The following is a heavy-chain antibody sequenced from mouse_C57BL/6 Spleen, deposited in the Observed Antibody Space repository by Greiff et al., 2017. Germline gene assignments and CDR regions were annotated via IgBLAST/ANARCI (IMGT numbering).Heavy chain of an antibody. J-gene: IGHJ3*01. Sequence: VQLQQSGAELVRPGASVKLSCTASGFNIKDYYMHWVKQSPEQSLQWIGRIGPEDGDTDYAPRVQGKATMSGDTSSNTAYLQLSSLTSEDTAVYYCTTKDSSGYVTYWGKGTLVTVSA. CDR2: IGPEDGDT. V-gene: IGHV14-1*01. D-gene: IGHD3-2*02. CDR1: GFNIKDYY. CDR3: TTKDSSGYVTY.